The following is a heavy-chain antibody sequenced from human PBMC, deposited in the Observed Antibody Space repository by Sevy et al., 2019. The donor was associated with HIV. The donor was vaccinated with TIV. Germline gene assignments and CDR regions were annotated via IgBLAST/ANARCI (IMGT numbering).Heavy chain of an antibody. D-gene: IGHD3-10*01. CDR3: ARESWFGELAPDY. CDR2: ISSSGSTI. CDR1: GFTFSDYY. V-gene: IGHV3-11*01. Sequence: GGSLRLSCAASGFTFSDYYMSWIRQAPGKGLEWVSYISSSGSTIYYADSVKGRFTISRDNAKNSLYLQMNSLRAEDTAVYYCARESWFGELAPDYWGKGTLVPVSS. J-gene: IGHJ4*02.